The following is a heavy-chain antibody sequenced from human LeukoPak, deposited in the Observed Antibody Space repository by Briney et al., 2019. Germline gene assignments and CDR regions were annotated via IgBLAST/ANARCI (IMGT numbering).Heavy chain of an antibody. CDR2: ISYDGSNK. D-gene: IGHD3-22*01. CDR1: GFTFSSYA. J-gene: IGHJ3*02. Sequence: GGSLRLSCAASGFTFSSYAMSWVRQAPGKGLEWVALISYDGSNKYYADSVKGRFTISRDNSKNTLYLQMNSLRPEDTAVYYCARGYYYDSSGFAAFDIWGQGTMVTVSS. V-gene: IGHV3-30-3*01. CDR3: ARGYYYDSSGFAAFDI.